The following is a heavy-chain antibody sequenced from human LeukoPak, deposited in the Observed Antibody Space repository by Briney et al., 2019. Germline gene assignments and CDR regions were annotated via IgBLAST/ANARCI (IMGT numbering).Heavy chain of an antibody. J-gene: IGHJ3*02. CDR3: ALLAIAVAGTNDAFDI. D-gene: IGHD6-19*01. CDR2: ISGSGGST. CDR1: GFTFSSYA. V-gene: IGHV3-23*01. Sequence: GGSLRLSCAASGFTFSSYAMSWVRQAPGKGLEWVSAISGSGGSTYYADSVKGRSTISRDNSKNTLYLQMNSLRAEDTAVYYCALLAIAVAGTNDAFDIWGQGTMVTVSS.